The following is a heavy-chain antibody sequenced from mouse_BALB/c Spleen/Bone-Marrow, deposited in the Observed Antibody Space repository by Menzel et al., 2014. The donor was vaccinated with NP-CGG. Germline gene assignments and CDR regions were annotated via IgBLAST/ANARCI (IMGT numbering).Heavy chain of an antibody. CDR2: IDPANGNT. J-gene: IGHJ1*01. CDR3: ATMITDWYFDV. CDR1: GFNIKDTY. D-gene: IGHD2-4*01. Sequence: EVQGVESGAELVKPGASVKLSCTASGFNIKDTYMHWVKQRPEQGLEWIGRIDPANGNTKYDPKFQGKATITADTSSNTAYLRLSSLTSEDTAVYYCATMITDWYFDVWGAGTTVTVSS. V-gene: IGHV14-3*02.